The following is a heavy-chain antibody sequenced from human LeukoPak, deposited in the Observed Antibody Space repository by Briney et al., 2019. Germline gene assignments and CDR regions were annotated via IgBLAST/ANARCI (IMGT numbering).Heavy chain of an antibody. Sequence: PSETLSLTCTVSGGSLNSYYWSWIRQPPGKGLEWIGYIYYSRSTNYNPSLKGRVTISVDTAKNQFSLKLSSVTAADTAVYYCASNPSMVRGLDYFDYWGQGTLVTVSS. J-gene: IGHJ4*02. V-gene: IGHV4-59*01. CDR3: ASNPSMVRGLDYFDY. CDR1: GGSLNSYY. CDR2: IYYSRST. D-gene: IGHD3-10*01.